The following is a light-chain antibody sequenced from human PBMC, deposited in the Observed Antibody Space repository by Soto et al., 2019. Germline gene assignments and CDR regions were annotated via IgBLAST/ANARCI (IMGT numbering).Light chain of an antibody. CDR3: QLYNNWPPWT. V-gene: IGKV3-15*01. CDR1: QSVSNN. Sequence: ILITQSPATLSVSPGERATLACRASQSVSNNLAWYQQKPGQAPRLLIYDASTRATGIPARFSGSGSGTEFTLTISGLQSEDFAVYYCQLYNNWPPWTFGQGTKVEIK. J-gene: IGKJ1*01. CDR2: DAS.